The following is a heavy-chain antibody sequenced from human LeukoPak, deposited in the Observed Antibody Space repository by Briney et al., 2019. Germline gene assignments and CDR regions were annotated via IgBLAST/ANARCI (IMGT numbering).Heavy chain of an antibody. CDR3: AKDKGDYTSSSSSYNWFDS. J-gene: IGHJ5*01. Sequence: GGSLRLSCAASGFTFSSYAMSWVRHAPGKGPEWVSAISGSGGSTYYPHSVRGRFTISRDNPKNTLYLKISRLRAEDTALYYCAKDKGDYTSSSSSYNWFDSWGQGTLVTVSS. CDR2: ISGSGGST. CDR1: GFTFSSYA. D-gene: IGHD6-6*01. V-gene: IGHV3-23*01.